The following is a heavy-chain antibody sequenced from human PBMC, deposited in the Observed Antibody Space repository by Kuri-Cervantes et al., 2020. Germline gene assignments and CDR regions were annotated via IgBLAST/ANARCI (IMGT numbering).Heavy chain of an antibody. CDR2: ISAYNGNT. CDR1: GYTFTSYG. J-gene: IGHJ6*03. D-gene: IGHD2-2*01. V-gene: IGHV1-18*01. Sequence: ASVKVSCKASGYTFTSYGISWVRQAPGQGLEWMGWISAYNGNTNYAQKLQGRVTMTTDTSTSTAYMELSSLRSEDTAVYYCAGGGYCSSTSCYGGEIWDYYYYYMDVWGKGTTVTVSS. CDR3: AGGGYCSSTSCYGGEIWDYYYYYMDV.